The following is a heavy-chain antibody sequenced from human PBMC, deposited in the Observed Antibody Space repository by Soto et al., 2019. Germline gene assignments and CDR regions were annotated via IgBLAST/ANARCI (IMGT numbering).Heavy chain of an antibody. J-gene: IGHJ4*02. CDR3: ARSRGAYFDY. Sequence: QVQLQESGPGLVKPSETLSLTCTVSGGSISSYYWSWIRQPPGKGLEWIGYIYYSGSTNYNPSLKSRVTISVDTSNNQFSLKPRSVYAADTAVYYCARSRGAYFDYWGQGTLGSVSS. CDR2: IYYSGST. V-gene: IGHV4-59*01. CDR1: GGSISSYY. D-gene: IGHD3-16*01.